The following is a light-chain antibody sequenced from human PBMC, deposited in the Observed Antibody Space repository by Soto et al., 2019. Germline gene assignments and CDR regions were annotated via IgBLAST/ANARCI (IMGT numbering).Light chain of an antibody. J-gene: IGLJ1*01. CDR2: EVS. CDR1: SSDVGGYNY. V-gene: IGLV2-8*01. Sequence: QSVLTQPPSASGSPGQSVTISCTGTSSDVGGYNYVSWYQQYPGQAPKLMIYEVSKRPSGVPDRFSGSKSGNTASLTVSGLQTEDEAFYYCTSFGGSKNFLYVFGTGTKVTVL. CDR3: TSFGGSKNFLYV.